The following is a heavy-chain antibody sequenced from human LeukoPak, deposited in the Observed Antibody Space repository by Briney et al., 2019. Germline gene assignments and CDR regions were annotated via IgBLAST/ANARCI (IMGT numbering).Heavy chain of an antibody. V-gene: IGHV1-69*02. CDR2: IIPILGIA. D-gene: IGHD2-2*01. J-gene: IGHJ5*02. CDR3: ARVGGYCSSTSCLQNWFDP. CDR1: GGTLSSYT. Sequence: SVKVSCKASGGTLSSYTISWVRQAPGQGLEWMGRIIPILGIANYAQKFQGRVTITADKSTSTAYMELSSLRSEDTAVYYCARVGGYCSSTSCLQNWFDPWGQGTLVTVSS.